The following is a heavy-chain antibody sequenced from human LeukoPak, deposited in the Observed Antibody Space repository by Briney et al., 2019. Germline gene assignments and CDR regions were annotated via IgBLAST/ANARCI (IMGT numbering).Heavy chain of an antibody. CDR1: GGTFSSYA. D-gene: IGHD2-2*01. J-gene: IGHJ4*02. CDR2: IIPIFGTA. Sequence: SVKVSCKASGGTFSSYAISWVRQAPGQGLEWMRGIIPIFGTANYAQKFQGRVTITADKSTSTAYMELSSLRSEDTAVYYCARDCSSTSCYDYWGQGTLVTVSS. V-gene: IGHV1-69*06. CDR3: ARDCSSTSCYDY.